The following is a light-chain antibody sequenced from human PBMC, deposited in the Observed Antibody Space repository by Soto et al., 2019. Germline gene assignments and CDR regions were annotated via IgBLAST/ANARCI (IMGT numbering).Light chain of an antibody. CDR1: TSDVGSYNL. J-gene: IGLJ1*01. CDR2: EVS. CDR3: SSYTTSSSYV. V-gene: IGLV2-14*02. Sequence: QSALTQPASVSGSPGQSITISCTGTTSDVGSYNLVSWYQQHPGKAPKLIIYEVSERPSGVSTRFSGSKSGNMASLTISGLQAEDEADYYCSSYTTSSSYVFGTGTKLTVL.